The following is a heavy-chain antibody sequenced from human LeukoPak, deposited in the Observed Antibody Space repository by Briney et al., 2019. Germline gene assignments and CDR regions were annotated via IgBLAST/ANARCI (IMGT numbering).Heavy chain of an antibody. V-gene: IGHV3-73*01. J-gene: IGHJ3*02. CDR2: IRSKANNYAT. D-gene: IGHD3-16*02. CDR1: AFTFSGSA. CDR3: ARVSAGVIGMKDVFDI. Sequence: GGSLRLSCAASAFTFSGSAIHWVRQASGKGLEWVCRIRSKANNYATAYAASVEGRFTISRDDSKSTAYLQMNSLRAEDTAVYYCARVSAGVIGMKDVFDIWGQGTMVTVSS.